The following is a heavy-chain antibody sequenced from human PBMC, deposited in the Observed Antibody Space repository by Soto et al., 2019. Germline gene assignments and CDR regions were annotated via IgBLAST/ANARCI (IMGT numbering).Heavy chain of an antibody. Sequence: VQLVQSGAEVKKPGSSVKVSCKASGGTFSNYPFIWVRQAPGQGLDWMGGIIPIFGTTDYGQRFQGRVTITADESTNTAYMELSSLRSDDTAVYYCAGGLYCGGGCYSHFDYWGQGTLVTVSS. J-gene: IGHJ4*02. CDR2: IIPIFGTT. CDR1: GGTFSNYP. D-gene: IGHD2-21*02. CDR3: AGGLYCGGGCYSHFDY. V-gene: IGHV1-69*01.